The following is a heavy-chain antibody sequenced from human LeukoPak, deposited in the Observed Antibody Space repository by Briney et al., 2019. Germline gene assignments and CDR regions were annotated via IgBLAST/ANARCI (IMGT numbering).Heavy chain of an antibody. CDR1: GGSLSSYY. Sequence: PSETLSLTCTVSGGSLSSYYWSWIRQPPGKGLEWIGYIYYSGSTNYNPSLKSRVTISVDTSKNRFSLKLTSVTAADTAFYYCARVFNYGDDVNDAFDIWGQATMVTVSS. V-gene: IGHV4-59*01. CDR2: IYYSGST. CDR3: ARVFNYGDDVNDAFDI. J-gene: IGHJ3*02. D-gene: IGHD4-17*01.